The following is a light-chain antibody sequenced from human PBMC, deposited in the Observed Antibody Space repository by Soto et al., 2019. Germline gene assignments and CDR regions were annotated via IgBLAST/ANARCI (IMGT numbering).Light chain of an antibody. CDR2: LNSDGSH. CDR3: QTWGTGIPYV. V-gene: IGLV4-69*01. J-gene: IGLJ1*01. CDR1: SGHSSYA. Sequence: QSVLTQSPSASASLGASVKLTCTLSSGHSSYAIAWHQQQPEKGPRYLMKLNSDGSHSKGDGIPDRFSGSSSGAERYLIISSLQSEDEADYYCQTWGTGIPYVFGTGTKLTVL.